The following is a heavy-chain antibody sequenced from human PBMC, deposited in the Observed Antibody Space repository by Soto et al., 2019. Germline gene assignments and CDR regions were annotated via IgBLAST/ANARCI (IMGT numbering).Heavy chain of an antibody. J-gene: IGHJ4*02. CDR3: AANYYDSSGYYYVDY. CDR2: INPNSGAT. CDR1: GYTFTDYF. V-gene: IGHV1-2*02. Sequence: QVQLVQSGAEVKKPGSSVKVSCKASGYTFTDYFMHWVRQAPGQGLEWVGWINPNSGATLYAQKFQGRVTLTRDTSITTAYMDLSRLTSDDTALYYCAANYYDSSGYYYVDYWGQGTLVTVSS. D-gene: IGHD3-22*01.